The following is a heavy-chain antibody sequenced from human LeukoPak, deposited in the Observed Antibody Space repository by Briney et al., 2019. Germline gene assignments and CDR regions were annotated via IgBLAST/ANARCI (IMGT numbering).Heavy chain of an antibody. D-gene: IGHD5-18*01. Sequence: SETLSLTCTVSVGSISSYYWSWIRQPPVKGLEWIGYIYYSGSTNYNPSLKSRVTISVDTSKNQFSLKLSSVTAADTAVYYCARFETRDTPMVTHAFDIWGQGTMVTVSS. J-gene: IGHJ3*02. CDR2: IYYSGST. CDR1: VGSISSYY. V-gene: IGHV4-59*01. CDR3: ARFETRDTPMVTHAFDI.